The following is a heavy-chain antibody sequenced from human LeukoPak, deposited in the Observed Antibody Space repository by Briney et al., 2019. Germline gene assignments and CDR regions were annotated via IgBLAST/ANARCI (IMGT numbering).Heavy chain of an antibody. CDR3: ARGGRGYDILTGYREVGDAFDI. Sequence: SETLSLTCAVYGGSFSGYNWSWIRQPPGKGLEWIGEINHSGSTNYNPSLKSRDTISVDTSKNQFSLKLPSVTAADTAVYYCARGGRGYDILTGYREVGDAFDIWGQGTMVTVSS. V-gene: IGHV4-34*01. D-gene: IGHD3-9*01. CDR2: INHSGST. CDR1: GGSFSGYN. J-gene: IGHJ3*02.